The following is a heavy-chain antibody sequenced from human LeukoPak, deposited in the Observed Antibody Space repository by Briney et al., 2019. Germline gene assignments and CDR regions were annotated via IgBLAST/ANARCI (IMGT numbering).Heavy chain of an antibody. J-gene: IGHJ4*02. CDR3: ARDTYYYDSSGYWADY. CDR1: GGSISSYY. Sequence: PSETLSLTCTVSGGSISSYYWSWIQQPAGKGLEWIGRIYTSGSTNYNPSLKSRVTMSVDTSKNQFSLKLSSVTAADTAVYYCARDTYYYDSSGYWADYWGQGTLVTVSS. V-gene: IGHV4-4*07. CDR2: IYTSGST. D-gene: IGHD3-22*01.